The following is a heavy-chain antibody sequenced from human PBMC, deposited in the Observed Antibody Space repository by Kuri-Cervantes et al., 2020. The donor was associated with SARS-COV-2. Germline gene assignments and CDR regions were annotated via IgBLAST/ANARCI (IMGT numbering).Heavy chain of an antibody. CDR3: AREEYYYDTNGYFLRPRGYLDY. D-gene: IGHD3-22*01. Sequence: LSLTCAASGFTFSNYGMQWVRQAPGKGLEWVALIWYDGSKKYYAESVKGRFTISRDDPKNTLYLQMKSLRAEDTAVYYCAREEYYYDTNGYFLRPRGYLDYWGQGTLVTVSS. CDR1: GFTFSNYG. CDR2: IWYDGSKK. V-gene: IGHV3-33*01. J-gene: IGHJ4*02.